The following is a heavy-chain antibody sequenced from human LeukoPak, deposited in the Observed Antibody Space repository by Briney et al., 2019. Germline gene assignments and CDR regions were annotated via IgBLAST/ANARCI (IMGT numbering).Heavy chain of an antibody. V-gene: IGHV1-24*01. CDR3: ASSPTPLSYITMVRGVMRPYYYYGMDV. Sequence: ASVKVSCKVSGYTLTELSMHWVRQAPGEGLEWMGGFDPEDGETIYAQKFQGGVTMTEDTSTDTAYMELSSLRSEDTAVYYCASSPTPLSYITMVRGVMRPYYYYGMDVWGKGTTVTVSS. CDR2: FDPEDGET. CDR1: GYTLTELS. D-gene: IGHD3-10*01. J-gene: IGHJ6*04.